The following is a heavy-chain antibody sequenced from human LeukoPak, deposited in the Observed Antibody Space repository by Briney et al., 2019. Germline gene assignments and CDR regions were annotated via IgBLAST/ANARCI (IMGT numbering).Heavy chain of an antibody. CDR1: GYTFNGYY. CDR3: ARGSRIAVAVDASDI. V-gene: IGHV1-2*02. Sequence: GASVKVSCKASGYTFNGYYMHWVRQAPGQGLEWMGWINPNSGGTNYAQKFQGRVTMTRDTSISPAYMELRRLRSDDTAVYHCARGSRIAVAVDASDIWGQGSMVTVSS. J-gene: IGHJ3*02. D-gene: IGHD6-19*01. CDR2: INPNSGGT.